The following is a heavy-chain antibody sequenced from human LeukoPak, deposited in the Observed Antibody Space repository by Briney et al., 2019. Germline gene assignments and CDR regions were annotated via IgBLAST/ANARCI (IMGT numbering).Heavy chain of an antibody. CDR1: GFTFSDYA. V-gene: IGHV3-9*01. Sequence: PGGSLRLSCAASGFTFSDYAMHWVRQVPGKALEWVGGSSWNSGTIAYGDSVKGQATISRDNARNSLYLEVNSLRVEDTALYYCAKDMAVGTTPRVYAFDVWGKGSLVTVSS. D-gene: IGHD1/OR15-1a*01. CDR3: AKDMAVGTTPRVYAFDV. CDR2: SSWNSGTI. J-gene: IGHJ3*01.